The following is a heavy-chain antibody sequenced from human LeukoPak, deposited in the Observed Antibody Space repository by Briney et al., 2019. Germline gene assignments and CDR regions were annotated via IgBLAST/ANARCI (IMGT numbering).Heavy chain of an antibody. CDR1: GFTFSSYA. V-gene: IGHV3-23*01. D-gene: IGHD4-17*01. Sequence: GGSLRLSCAASGFTFSSYAMSWVRQAPGKGLEWVSAISGSGGSTYYADSVKGRFTISRGNSKNTLYLQMNSLRAEDTAVYYCVLDQKTTTRSWVTEFDYWGQGTLVTVSS. CDR3: VLDQKTTTRSWVTEFDY. J-gene: IGHJ4*02. CDR2: ISGSGGST.